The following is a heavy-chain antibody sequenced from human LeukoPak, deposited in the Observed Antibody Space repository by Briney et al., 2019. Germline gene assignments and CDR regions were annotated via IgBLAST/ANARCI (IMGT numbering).Heavy chain of an antibody. CDR3: ARGEKDGSLDS. CDR2: TKEDGSAR. CDR1: GFTSSSNW. Sequence: GGSLRLSCVAPGFTSSSNWMTSVRQAPGKGLEWVATTKEDGSARYYVASVKGRFTVSRDHAKNSLFLQMDRLKVEDTAVYYCARGEKDGSLDSWGQGSLVIVSS. J-gene: IGHJ4*02. V-gene: IGHV3-7*01.